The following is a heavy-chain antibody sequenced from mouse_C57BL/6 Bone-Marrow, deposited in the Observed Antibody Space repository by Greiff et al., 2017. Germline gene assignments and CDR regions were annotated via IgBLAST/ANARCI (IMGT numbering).Heavy chain of an antibody. CDR3: ALLNWYFDV. CDR1: GYTFTSYW. J-gene: IGHJ1*03. V-gene: IGHV1-69*01. CDR2: IDPSDSYT. Sequence: QVQLQQPGAELVMPGASVKLSCKASGYTFTSYWMHWVKQRPGQGLEWIGEIDPSDSYTNYNQKFKGKSTLTVDKSSSTAYMQLSSLTSEDSAVYYCALLNWYFDVWGTGTTVTVSS. D-gene: IGHD1-1*01.